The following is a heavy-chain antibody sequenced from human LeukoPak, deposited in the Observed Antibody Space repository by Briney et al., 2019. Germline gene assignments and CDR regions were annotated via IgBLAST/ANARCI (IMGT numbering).Heavy chain of an antibody. Sequence: SETLSLTCTVSGGSISSYYWSWIRQPPGKGLEWIGYIYYSGSTNYNPSLKSRVTISVDTSKNQFSLKLSSVTAADTAVYYCARGVGRGYYTRNWFDPWGQGTLVTVSS. V-gene: IGHV4-59*12. J-gene: IGHJ5*02. CDR1: GGSISSYY. D-gene: IGHD3-3*01. CDR3: ARGVGRGYYTRNWFDP. CDR2: IYYSGST.